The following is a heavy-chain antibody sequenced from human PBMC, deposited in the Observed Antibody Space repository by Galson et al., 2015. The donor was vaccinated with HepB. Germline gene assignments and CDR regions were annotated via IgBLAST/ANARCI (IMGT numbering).Heavy chain of an antibody. CDR3: VRNTFFDP. CDR1: GFTFSSYW. D-gene: IGHD2-2*02. V-gene: IGHV3-7*01. J-gene: IGHJ5*02. CDR2: IKYDGSEK. Sequence: SLRLSCAASGFTFSSYWMTWVRQAPGKGLEWVATIKYDGSEKYYVDSVKGRFTISRDNAKNSLCLQMSSLRAEDTAVYYCVRNTFFDPWGQGILVTVSS.